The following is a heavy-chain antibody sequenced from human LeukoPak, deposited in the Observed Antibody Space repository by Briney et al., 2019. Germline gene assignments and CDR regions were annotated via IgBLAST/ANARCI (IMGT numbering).Heavy chain of an antibody. V-gene: IGHV1-69*01. CDR3: AREVYDILTVYPA. D-gene: IGHD3-9*01. CDR1: GGTFSSYA. J-gene: IGHJ5*02. CDR2: IIPIFGTA. Sequence: SVKVSCKASGGTFSSYAISWVRQAPGQGLEWMGGIIPIFGTANYAQKFQGRVTITADESTSTAYMELSSLRSEDTAVYYCAREVYDILTVYPAWGQGTLVTVSS.